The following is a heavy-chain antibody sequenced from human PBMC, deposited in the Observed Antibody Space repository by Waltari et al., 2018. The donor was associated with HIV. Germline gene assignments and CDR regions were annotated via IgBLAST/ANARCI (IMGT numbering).Heavy chain of an antibody. CDR2: IDYSGRT. V-gene: IGHV4-61*01. CDR3: ARKYDSDAFDI. J-gene: IGHJ3*02. Sequence: QVQLQESGPGLVKPSETLSLTCPVSDGSVSSGSHYWSWIRQPPGKGLEWIGYIDYSGRTNYNPSLKSRVTISVDTSKNQFSLKLSSVTAADTAVYYCARKYDSDAFDIWGQGTMVTVSS. D-gene: IGHD3-16*01. CDR1: DGSVSSGSHY.